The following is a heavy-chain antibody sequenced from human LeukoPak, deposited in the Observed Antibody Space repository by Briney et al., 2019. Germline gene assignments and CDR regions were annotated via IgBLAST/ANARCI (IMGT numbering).Heavy chain of an antibody. V-gene: IGHV3-23*01. CDR3: AIDCTSTNCYVDY. CDR1: GFTFGSYA. Sequence: GGSLRLSCAASGFTFGSYAMSWVRQAPGKGLEWVAAISCSGGSTSYADSVKGRFTISRDNSKNTPYLEMNSLRAEDTALYYCAIDCTSTNCYVDYWGQGTLVTVSS. J-gene: IGHJ4*02. D-gene: IGHD2-2*01. CDR2: ISCSGGST.